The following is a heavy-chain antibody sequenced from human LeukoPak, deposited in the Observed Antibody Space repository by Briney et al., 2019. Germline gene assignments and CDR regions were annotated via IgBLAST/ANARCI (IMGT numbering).Heavy chain of an antibody. D-gene: IGHD3-10*01. CDR2: ISAYNGNT. CDR1: GYTFTSYG. Sequence: ASVKVSRKASGYTFTSYGISWVRQAPGQGLEWMGWISAYNGNTNHAQKLQGRVTMTTDTSTGTAYMELRSLRSDDTAVYYCAITRVLLWFGELVDWGQGTLVTVSS. V-gene: IGHV1-18*01. J-gene: IGHJ4*02. CDR3: AITRVLLWFGELVD.